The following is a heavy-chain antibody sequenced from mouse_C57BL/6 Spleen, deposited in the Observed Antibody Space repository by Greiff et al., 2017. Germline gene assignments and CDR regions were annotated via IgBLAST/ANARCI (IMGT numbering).Heavy chain of an antibody. V-gene: IGHV5-6*01. CDR3: ARHEGNYYGSSSAWFAY. CDR1: GFTFSSYG. CDR2: ISSGGSYT. Sequence: EVKLMESGGDLVKPGGSLKLSCAASGFTFSSYGMSWVRQTPDKRLEWVATISSGGSYTYYPDSVKGRFTISRDNAKNTLYLQMRGLKSEDRAMYYGARHEGNYYGSSSAWFAYWGQGTLVTVSA. D-gene: IGHD1-1*01. J-gene: IGHJ3*01.